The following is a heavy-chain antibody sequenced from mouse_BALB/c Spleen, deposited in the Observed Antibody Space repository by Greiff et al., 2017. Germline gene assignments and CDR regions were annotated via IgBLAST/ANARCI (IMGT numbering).Heavy chain of an antibody. CDR1: GFSLTSYG. V-gene: IGHV2-9*02. Sequence: VQLQESGPGLVAPSQSLSITCTVSGFSLTSYGVHWVRQPPGKGLEWLGVIWAGGSTNYNSALMSRLSISQDNSKSQVFLKMNSLQTDDTAMYYCARVRYYGSSYGAMDYWGQGTSVTVSS. J-gene: IGHJ4*01. D-gene: IGHD1-1*01. CDR2: IWAGGST. CDR3: ARVRYYGSSYGAMDY.